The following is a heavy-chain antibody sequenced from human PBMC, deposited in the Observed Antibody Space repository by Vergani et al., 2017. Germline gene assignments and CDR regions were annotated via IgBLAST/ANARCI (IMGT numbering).Heavy chain of an antibody. J-gene: IGHJ4*02. CDR2: IRSKANSYAT. Sequence: EVQLVESGGGLVQPGGSLKLSCAASGFTFSGSAMHWVRQASGKGLEWVGRIRSKANSYATAYAASVKGRFTISRDDSKNTAYLQMNSLRTEDTAVYYCTSRSGGYYSDYWGQGTLVTVSS. CDR1: GFTFSGSA. CDR3: TSRSGGYYSDY. D-gene: IGHD1-26*01. V-gene: IGHV3-73*01.